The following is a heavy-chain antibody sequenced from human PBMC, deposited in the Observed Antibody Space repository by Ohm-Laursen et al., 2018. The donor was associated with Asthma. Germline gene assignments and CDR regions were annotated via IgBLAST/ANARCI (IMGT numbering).Heavy chain of an antibody. D-gene: IGHD5-24*01. V-gene: IGHV3-33*01. CDR3: ARSRWLQFNFDY. Sequence: SLRLSCAASGFTFSSYGMHWVRQAPGKGLEWVSVIWYDGSNKYYADSVKGRFTISRDNSKNTLYLQMNSLRAEDTAVYYCARSRWLQFNFDYWGQGTLVTVSS. CDR2: IWYDGSNK. J-gene: IGHJ4*02. CDR1: GFTFSSYG.